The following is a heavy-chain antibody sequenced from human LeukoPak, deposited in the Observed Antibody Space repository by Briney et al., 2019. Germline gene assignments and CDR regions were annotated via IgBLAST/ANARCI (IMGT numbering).Heavy chain of an antibody. CDR3: ARDASTMIVDQGEY. CDR1: GVTFSSYW. J-gene: IGHJ4*02. Sequence: PVGSLRLSCAASGVTFSSYWMSWGCQAPGKGLGWGSNIKQDGSEKYYVDSVKGRFTISRDHAKNSLYLQMNSLRAEDTAVYYCARDASTMIVDQGEYWGQGTLVTVSS. D-gene: IGHD3-22*01. CDR2: IKQDGSEK. V-gene: IGHV3-7*01.